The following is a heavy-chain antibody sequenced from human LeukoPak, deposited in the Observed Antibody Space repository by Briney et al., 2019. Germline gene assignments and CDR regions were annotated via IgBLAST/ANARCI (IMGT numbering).Heavy chain of an antibody. D-gene: IGHD3-22*01. CDR1: GGPISSYY. V-gene: IGHV4-59*01. CDR2: IYYSGST. CDR3: ARRYYYDSSAAFDY. J-gene: IGHJ4*02. Sequence: SETLSLTCTVSGGPISSYYWSWIRQPPGKGLEWIGYIYYSGSTNYNTSLKRRVTISVDTSKNQFSLKLSFVTAADTAVYYCARRYYYDSSAAFDYWGQGTLVTVSS.